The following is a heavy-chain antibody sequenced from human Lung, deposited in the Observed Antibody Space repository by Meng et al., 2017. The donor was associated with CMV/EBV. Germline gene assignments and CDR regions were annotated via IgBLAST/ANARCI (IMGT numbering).Heavy chain of an antibody. CDR2: VSWDGGLT. CDR3: AKGGGCHSFRANFDS. V-gene: IGHV3-43*01. D-gene: IGHD2-15*01. J-gene: IGHJ4*02. CDR1: GFTFDDYT. Sequence: GGSXRLXXAASGFTFDDYTIHWVRQPPGKGLEWVSLVSWDGGLTYYADSVKRRFTTSRDSSKNSLYLEMTYLRSEDTALYYCAKGGGCHSFRANFDSWGQGTXVTVSS.